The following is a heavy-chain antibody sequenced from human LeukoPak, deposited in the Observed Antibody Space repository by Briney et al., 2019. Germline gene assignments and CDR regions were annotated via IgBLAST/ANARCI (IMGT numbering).Heavy chain of an antibody. V-gene: IGHV3-23*01. CDR2: IHGAST. D-gene: IGHD5-24*01. CDR3: AKDQAGDDYNSM. Sequence: LKLTGMACGSTSGRGEICGVREALEKSMEWVSTIHGASTFYSASVKGRFTISRDNSKNTLYLQMNSLRAEDTAIYYCAKDQAGDDYNSMWGQGTRVTVSS. J-gene: IGHJ4*02. CDR1: GSTSGRGE.